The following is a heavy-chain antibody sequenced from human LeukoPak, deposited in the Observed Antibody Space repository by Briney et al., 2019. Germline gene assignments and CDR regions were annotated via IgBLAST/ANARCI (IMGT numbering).Heavy chain of an antibody. J-gene: IGHJ3*02. V-gene: IGHV3-7*01. CDR2: IKQDGSEK. Sequence: PGGSLRLSCAASGFTFSSYWMSWVRQAPGKGLEWVANIKQDGSEKYYVDSVKGRFTISRDNAKNSLYLQMNSLRAEDTAVYYCARESNIVATQDAFDIWGQGTMVTVSS. CDR1: GFTFSSYW. D-gene: IGHD5-12*01. CDR3: ARESNIVATQDAFDI.